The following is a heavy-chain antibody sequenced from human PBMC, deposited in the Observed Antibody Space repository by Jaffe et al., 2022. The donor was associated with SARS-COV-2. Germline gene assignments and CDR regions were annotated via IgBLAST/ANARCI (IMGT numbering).Heavy chain of an antibody. CDR2: ISYDGSNK. D-gene: IGHD3-10*01. CDR3: AKDSAYGYY. CDR1: GFTFSSYG. J-gene: IGHJ4*02. V-gene: IGHV3-30*18. Sequence: QVQLVESGGGVVQPGRSLRLSCAASGFTFSSYGMHWVRQAPGKGLEWVAVISYDGSNKYYADSVKGRFTISRDNSKNTLYLQMNSLRAEDTAVYYCAKDSAYGYYWGQGTLVTVSS.